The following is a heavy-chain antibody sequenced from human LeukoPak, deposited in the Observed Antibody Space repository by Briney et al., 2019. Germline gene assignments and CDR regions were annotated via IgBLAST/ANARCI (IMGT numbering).Heavy chain of an antibody. Sequence: ASVKVSCKASGYTFTAYYMHWVRQAPGQGLECMGWINPNSGGTNYAQNFQGRVTMTRDTSITTAYMELSRLRSDDTAVYYCARDNREVRGGDCFDVWGKGTTVTVSS. J-gene: IGHJ6*04. CDR2: INPNSGGT. D-gene: IGHD2-21*02. CDR1: GYTFTAYY. V-gene: IGHV1-2*02. CDR3: ARDNREVRGGDCFDV.